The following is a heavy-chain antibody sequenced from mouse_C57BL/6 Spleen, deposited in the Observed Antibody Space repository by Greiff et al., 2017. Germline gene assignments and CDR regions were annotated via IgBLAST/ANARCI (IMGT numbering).Heavy chain of an antibody. CDR1: GYTFTSYW. CDR3: ARWGYGDAMDY. Sequence: QVQLQQPGAELVKPGASVKLSCKASGYTFTSYWMQWVKQRPGQGLEWIGEIDPSDSYTNYNQKFKGKATLTVDTSSSTAYMQLSSLTSEDSAVYYCARWGYGDAMDYWGQGTSVTVSS. D-gene: IGHD1-1*02. J-gene: IGHJ4*01. V-gene: IGHV1-50*01. CDR2: IDPSDSYT.